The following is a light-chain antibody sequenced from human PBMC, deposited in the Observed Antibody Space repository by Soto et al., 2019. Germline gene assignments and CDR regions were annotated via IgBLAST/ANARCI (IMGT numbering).Light chain of an antibody. J-gene: IGKJ2*01. CDR2: AAS. CDR3: LQHSNYPYS. V-gene: IGKV1-17*01. CDR1: QGIRSF. Sequence: DIQMTQSPSSLSASVGDRVTITCRASQGIRSFLGWYQQKPGKAPKRLIYAASSLQGGGPSRISGNGSGTEFTLTISSLQPEDSATYYCLQHSNYPYSFGQGTKLEIK.